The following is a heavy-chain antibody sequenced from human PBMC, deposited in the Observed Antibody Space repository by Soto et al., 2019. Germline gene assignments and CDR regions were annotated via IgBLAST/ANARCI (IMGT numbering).Heavy chain of an antibody. CDR3: ARDPLGLDAFDI. D-gene: IGHD1-26*01. J-gene: IGHJ3*02. CDR1: GFTLRSYW. V-gene: IGHV3-74*01. Sequence: GGSLRLSCAASGFTLRSYWKEWVRQAPGKGLVWVSRINSDGSSTSYADSVKGRFTISRDNAKNALYLQMNSLRAEDTAVYYCARDPLGLDAFDIWGQGTMVTVSS. CDR2: INSDGSST.